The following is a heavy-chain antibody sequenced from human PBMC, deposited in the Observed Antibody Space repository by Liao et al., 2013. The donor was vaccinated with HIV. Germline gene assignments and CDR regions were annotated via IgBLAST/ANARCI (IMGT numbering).Heavy chain of an antibody. CDR2: IYTSGST. Sequence: QVRLQESGPGLVKPSQTLSLTCTVSGGSISSGNYFWSWIRQPAGKGLEWIGRIYTSGSTNYNPSLKSRVTISVDTSKNQFSLKLSSVTAADTALYYCARDGGLYCTSTSCFQQPFDYWGQGTLVTVSS. D-gene: IGHD2-2*01. V-gene: IGHV4-61*02. CDR1: GGSISSGNYF. CDR3: ARDGGLYCTSTSCFQQPFDY. J-gene: IGHJ4*02.